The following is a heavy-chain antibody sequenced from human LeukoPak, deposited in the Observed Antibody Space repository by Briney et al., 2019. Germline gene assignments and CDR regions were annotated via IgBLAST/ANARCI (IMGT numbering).Heavy chain of an antibody. CDR1: GFTFSDYY. CDR3: ARGPPKDIVVVPAATPLDY. CDR2: ISSSSSYT. D-gene: IGHD2-2*01. V-gene: IGHV3-11*05. Sequence: GGSLRLSCAASGFTFSDYYMSWIRQAPGKGLEWGSYISSSSSYTNYADSVKGRFTISRDNAKNSLYLQMNSLRAEDTAVYYCARGPPKDIVVVPAATPLDYWGQGTLVSVSS. J-gene: IGHJ4*02.